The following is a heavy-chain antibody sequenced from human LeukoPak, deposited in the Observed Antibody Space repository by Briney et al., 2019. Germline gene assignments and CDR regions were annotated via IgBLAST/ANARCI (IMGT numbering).Heavy chain of an antibody. CDR1: GYTFTSYG. J-gene: IGHJ3*02. CDR3: ADAYSSSSLGAFDI. V-gene: IGHV1-18*01. D-gene: IGHD6-6*01. CDR2: ISAYNGNT. Sequence: ASVKVSCKASGYTFTSYGISWVRQAPGQGLEWMGWISAYNGNTNYAQKLQGRVTMTTDTSTSTAYMELRSLRSDDTAVYYCADAYSSSSLGAFDIWGQGTMVTVSS.